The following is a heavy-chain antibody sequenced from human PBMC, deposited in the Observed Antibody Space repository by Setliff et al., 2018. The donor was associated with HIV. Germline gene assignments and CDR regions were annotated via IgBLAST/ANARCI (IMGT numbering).Heavy chain of an antibody. CDR2: ISYDGSNK. D-gene: IGHD2-15*01. J-gene: IGHJ3*01. Sequence: PGGSLRLSCAASGFTFSSYAMHWVRQAPGKGLEWVAVISYDGSNKYYADSVKGRFTICRDNSKNTLYLQMNSLRAEDTAVYYCATGVVYCSGGSFPSFGHAFDLWGQVTMVTVSS. CDR3: ATGVVYCSGGSFPSFGHAFDL. V-gene: IGHV3-30-3*01. CDR1: GFTFSSYA.